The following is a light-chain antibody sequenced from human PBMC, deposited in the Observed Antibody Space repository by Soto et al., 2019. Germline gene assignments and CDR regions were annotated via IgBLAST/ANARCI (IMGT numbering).Light chain of an antibody. J-gene: IGKJ1*01. CDR2: KAS. V-gene: IGKV1-5*03. Sequence: DIQMTQSPSTLSASVGDRVTITCRASQSISNWLAWYQHKPAKAPKILIYKASSLESGVPSRFSGSGSGTEFPLTISSLQPADSATYYCQQYNGYRWTFGQGTKVDSK. CDR3: QQYNGYRWT. CDR1: QSISNW.